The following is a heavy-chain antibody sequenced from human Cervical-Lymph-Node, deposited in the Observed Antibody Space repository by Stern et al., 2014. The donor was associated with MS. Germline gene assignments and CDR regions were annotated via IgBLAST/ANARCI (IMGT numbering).Heavy chain of an antibody. Sequence: VQLVQSGAELIRPGESLKISCKGSGFKFSIYWIAWVRQRPGKGLEWMGIIYPGDSRTRYSPSFQGQVTMSADKSTSTAYLQWSSLNASDTAMYFCARQTTAWASDVWGQGTLVTVSS. J-gene: IGHJ4*02. CDR2: IYPGDSRT. CDR1: GFKFSIYW. CDR3: ARQTTAWASDV. V-gene: IGHV5-51*01. D-gene: IGHD1-14*01.